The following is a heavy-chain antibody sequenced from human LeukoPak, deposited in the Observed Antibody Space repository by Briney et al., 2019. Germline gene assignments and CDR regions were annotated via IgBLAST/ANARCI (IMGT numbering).Heavy chain of an antibody. V-gene: IGHV4-59*01. J-gene: IGHJ4*02. CDR3: ARGTVAGTDY. D-gene: IGHD6-19*01. CDR1: GGSISSYY. CDR2: IYYSGST. Sequence: PSETLSLTCTVSGGSISSYYWSWIRQPPGKGLEWIGYIYYSGSTNYNPSLKSRVTISVDTSKNQLSLKLSSVTAADTAVYYCARGTVAGTDYWGQGTLVTVSS.